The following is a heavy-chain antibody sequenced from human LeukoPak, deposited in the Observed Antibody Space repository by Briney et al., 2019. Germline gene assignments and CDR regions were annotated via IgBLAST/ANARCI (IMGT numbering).Heavy chain of an antibody. J-gene: IGHJ4*02. CDR3: AKDLFDIVVVPAAD. CDR2: IRYDGSNK. Sequence: GGSLRLSCAASGFTFSSYGMHWVRQAPGKGLEWVAFIRYDGSNKYYADSVKGRFTISRDNSKNTLYLQMNSLRAEDTAVYYCAKDLFDIVVVPAADWGQGTLVTVSS. D-gene: IGHD2-2*01. CDR1: GFTFSSYG. V-gene: IGHV3-30*02.